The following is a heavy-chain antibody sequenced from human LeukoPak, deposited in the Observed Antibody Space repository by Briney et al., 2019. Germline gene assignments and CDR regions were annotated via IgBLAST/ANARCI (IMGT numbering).Heavy chain of an antibody. V-gene: IGHV4-39*01. CDR3: ARXDXGGXDAFDI. Sequence: SETLSLTCTVSGGSINSNTYYWGWVRQSPGKGLEWIGSIHYSGSPYYYNYRGSTFYNPSLKSRITIYVDTPKNQFSLKLTSVXXXXXXXXYXARXDXGGXDAFDIXGQGTMVIVSS. CDR1: GGSINSNTYY. D-gene: IGHD2-15*01. J-gene: IGHJ3*02. CDR2: IHYSGSPYYYNYRGST.